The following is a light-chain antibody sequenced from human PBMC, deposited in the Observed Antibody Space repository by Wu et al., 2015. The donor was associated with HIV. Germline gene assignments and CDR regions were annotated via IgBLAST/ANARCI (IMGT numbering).Light chain of an antibody. V-gene: IGKV3D-20*02. CDR2: ESS. J-gene: IGKJ4*01. Sequence: EIVLTQSPGTLSLSPGERATLSCRSSQSIRNNYLAWYQQKPAQAPRLLIYESSSRATGIPNRFSGSGSGTDFTLTISSLQSEDFANYYCHQYTEWHLTFGGGTKVESK. CDR3: HQYTEWHLT. CDR1: QSIRNNY.